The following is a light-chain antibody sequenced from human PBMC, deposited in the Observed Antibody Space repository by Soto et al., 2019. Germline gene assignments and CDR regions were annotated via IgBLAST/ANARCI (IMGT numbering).Light chain of an antibody. V-gene: IGKV3-15*01. Sequence: EIVMTQSPATLPVSPGERATLSCRASQSVGRNLAWYQLKPGLAPRLLIYGVSIRATGIPARFSGSGSGTEFTLTISSLQSEDFAVYYCQQYDDWHPVTFGQGTRLEIK. CDR1: QSVGRN. J-gene: IGKJ5*01. CDR2: GVS. CDR3: QQYDDWHPVT.